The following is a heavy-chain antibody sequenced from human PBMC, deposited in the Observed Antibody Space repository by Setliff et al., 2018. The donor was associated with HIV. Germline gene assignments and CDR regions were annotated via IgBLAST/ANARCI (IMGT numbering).Heavy chain of an antibody. D-gene: IGHD6-19*01. Sequence: GASVKVSCKASGGTFNSYAINWVRQAPGQGLEWMGGVIPVFGTANYAQSFQGRVTITADESTSTAYMELSSLRSEDTAVYYCARGMYSSGWYDAFDIWGQGTMVTVSS. CDR1: GGTFNSYA. CDR2: VIPVFGTA. V-gene: IGHV1-69*13. CDR3: ARGMYSSGWYDAFDI. J-gene: IGHJ3*02.